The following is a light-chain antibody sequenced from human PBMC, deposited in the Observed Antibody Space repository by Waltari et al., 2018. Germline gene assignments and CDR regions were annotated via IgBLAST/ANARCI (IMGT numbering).Light chain of an antibody. CDR3: SSYTSSSTSYV. CDR2: DVS. CDR1: SRDVGGYNY. Sequence: QSALTQPASVSGSPGQSITISCTGTSRDVGGYNYVSWYQQHPGKAPKPMIYDVSNRPSGVSNRFSGSKSGNTASLTISGLQAEDEADYYCSSYTSSSTSYVFGTGTKVTVL. V-gene: IGLV2-14*03. J-gene: IGLJ1*01.